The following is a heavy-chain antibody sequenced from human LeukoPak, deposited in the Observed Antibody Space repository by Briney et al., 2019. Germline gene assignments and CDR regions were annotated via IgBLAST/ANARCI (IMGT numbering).Heavy chain of an antibody. V-gene: IGHV4-39*07. J-gene: IGHJ4*02. CDR3: ARSRWYYDFWSGLGFDY. CDR2: IYYSGST. D-gene: IGHD3-3*01. Sequence: SETLSLTCTVSGGSISSSSYYWGWIRQPPGKGLEWIGSIYYSGSTYYNPSLKSRVTISVDTSKNQFSLKLSSVTAADTAVYYCARSRWYYDFWSGLGFDYWGQGTLVTVSS. CDR1: GGSISSSSYY.